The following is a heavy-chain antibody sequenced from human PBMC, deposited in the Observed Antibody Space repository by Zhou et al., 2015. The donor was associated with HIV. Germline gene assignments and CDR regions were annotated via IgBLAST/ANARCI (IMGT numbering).Heavy chain of an antibody. D-gene: IGHD6-13*01. Sequence: EVQLVETGGGLIQPGGSLRLSCAASGFTVSSNYMSWVRQAPGKGLEWVSVIYSGGSTYYADSVKGRFTISRDNSKNTLYLQMNSLRAEDTAVYYCAVRGNWYSSSVDVWGKGTTVTVSS. CDR2: IYSGGST. CDR3: AVRGNWYSSSVDV. J-gene: IGHJ6*04. V-gene: IGHV3-53*02. CDR1: GFTVSSNY.